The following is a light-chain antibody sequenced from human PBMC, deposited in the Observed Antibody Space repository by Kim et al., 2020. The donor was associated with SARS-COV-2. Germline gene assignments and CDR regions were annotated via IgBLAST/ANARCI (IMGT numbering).Light chain of an antibody. Sequence: PSASVGDRVTTTCRASQSISTYLAWYQQKPGKAPKLLIYDASSLESGVPSRFSGSGSGTEFTLTISSLQPDDFATYYCQQYTTYWTFGQGTKLEIK. CDR2: DAS. V-gene: IGKV1-5*01. CDR1: QSISTY. CDR3: QQYTTYWT. J-gene: IGKJ1*01.